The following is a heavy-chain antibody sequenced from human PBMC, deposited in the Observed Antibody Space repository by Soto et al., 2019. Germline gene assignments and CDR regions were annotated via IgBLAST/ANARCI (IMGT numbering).Heavy chain of an antibody. CDR1: GGTFSSYA. D-gene: IGHD5-12*01. V-gene: IGHV1-69*13. CDR3: ARGAGYSGYASPYYFDY. Sequence: SVKVSWKASGGTFSSYAISWVRQAPGQGLEWMGGIIPIFGTANYAQKFQGRVTITADESTSTAYMELSSLRSEDTAVYYCARGAGYSGYASPYYFDYWGQGTLVTVSS. CDR2: IIPIFGTA. J-gene: IGHJ4*02.